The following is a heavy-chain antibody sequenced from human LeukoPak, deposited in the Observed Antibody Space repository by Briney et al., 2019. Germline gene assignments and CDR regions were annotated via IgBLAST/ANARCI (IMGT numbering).Heavy chain of an antibody. V-gene: IGHV5-51*01. CDR1: GYSFTSYW. CDR2: IYPGDSDT. CDR3: ARPQDSSGYTAFDY. D-gene: IGHD3-22*01. Sequence: TGESLKISCKGSGYSFTSYWIGWVRPMPGKGLEWMGIIYPGDSDTRYSPSFQGQVTISADKSISTAYLQWSSLKASDTAMYYCARPQDSSGYTAFDYWGQGTLVTVSS. J-gene: IGHJ4*02.